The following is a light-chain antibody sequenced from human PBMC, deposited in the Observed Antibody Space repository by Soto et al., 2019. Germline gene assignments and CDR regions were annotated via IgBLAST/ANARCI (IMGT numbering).Light chain of an antibody. CDR3: SLYRSGGPFV. J-gene: IGLJ1*01. V-gene: IGLV2-14*01. Sequence: QSVLTQPASVSGSPGQSIAISCTGTSSDVGGYNYVSWYQQLPGKAPKLLISEVSNRPSGVSHRFSGSKSGNTAFRTISGFQGEYSSNYDCSLYRSGGPFVIGAGT. CDR2: EVS. CDR1: SSDVGGYNY.